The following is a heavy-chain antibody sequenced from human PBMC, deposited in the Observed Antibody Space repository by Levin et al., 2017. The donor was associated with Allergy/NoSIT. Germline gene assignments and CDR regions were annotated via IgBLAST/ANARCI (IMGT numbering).Heavy chain of an antibody. CDR2: IRSKAYGGTT. Sequence: GGSLRLSCTASGFTFGDYAMSWFRQAPGKGLEWVGFIRSKAYGGTTEYAASVKGRFTISRDDSKSIAYLQMNSLKTEDTAVYYCTRDVSNQIGDAFDIWGQGTMVTVSS. J-gene: IGHJ3*02. CDR1: GFTFGDYA. D-gene: IGHD1-14*01. V-gene: IGHV3-49*03. CDR3: TRDVSNQIGDAFDI.